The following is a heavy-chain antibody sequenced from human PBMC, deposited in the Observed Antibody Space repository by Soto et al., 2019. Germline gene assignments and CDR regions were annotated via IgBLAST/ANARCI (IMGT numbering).Heavy chain of an antibody. CDR2: IYYSGSA. V-gene: IGHV4-59*01. D-gene: IGHD2-21*02. J-gene: IGHJ4*02. CDR3: ARWTYCGGDCYWLDF. CDR1: GGSISCFY. Sequence: PSETLSLTCTVSGGSISCFYWGWIRQPPGKGLEWIGNIYYSGSANYDPSLRSRVTISLNTSKNQFSLNLNSVTAADTAIYYCARWTYCGGDCYWLDFWGQGTQVTVSS.